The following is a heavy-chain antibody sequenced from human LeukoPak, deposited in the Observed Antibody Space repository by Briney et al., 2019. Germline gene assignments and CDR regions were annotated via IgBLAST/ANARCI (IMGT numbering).Heavy chain of an antibody. CDR2: IHNSGRT. CDR1: GGSVSSYY. J-gene: IGHJ4*02. D-gene: IGHD1-14*01. Sequence: SETLSLTCSVSGGSVSSYYWSWIRQSPGKGLEWIRYIHNSGRTNYNPSLKSRVTGFVDTSKNQVSLRLSSVTAADTAVYYCARHGTISSESYFDYWGQGALVTVSS. CDR3: ARHGTISSESYFDY. V-gene: IGHV4-59*08.